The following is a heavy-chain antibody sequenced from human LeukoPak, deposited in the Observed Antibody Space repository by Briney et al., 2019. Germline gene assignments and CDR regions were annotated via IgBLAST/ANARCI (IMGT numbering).Heavy chain of an antibody. CDR2: RYYSGST. D-gene: IGHD3-16*01. CDR3: ARVRGDFETD. Sequence: SETLSLTCSVSGGSISSYYWTWIRQPPGKGLEWIGYRYYSGSTTYNPSLKSRVTISVDTSKSQFSLKLISGTAADTAIYYCARVRGDFETDWGQGTLVTVSS. J-gene: IGHJ1*01. V-gene: IGHV4-59*01. CDR1: GGSISSYY.